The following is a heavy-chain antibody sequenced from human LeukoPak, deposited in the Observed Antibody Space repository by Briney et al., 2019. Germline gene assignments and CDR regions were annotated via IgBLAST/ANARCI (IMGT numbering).Heavy chain of an antibody. CDR2: ISSGGGTI. D-gene: IGHD3-3*01. CDR3: ARDQDFWSGFAFDI. CDR1: RFTFNNYE. J-gene: IGHJ3*02. V-gene: IGHV3-48*03. Sequence: PGGSLRLSCAASRFTFNNYEMNWVRQAPGKGLEWVSYISSGGGTIYYADSVKGRFTISRDNAKASLYLQMNSLRAEDTAVYYCARDQDFWSGFAFDIWGQGTMVTVSS.